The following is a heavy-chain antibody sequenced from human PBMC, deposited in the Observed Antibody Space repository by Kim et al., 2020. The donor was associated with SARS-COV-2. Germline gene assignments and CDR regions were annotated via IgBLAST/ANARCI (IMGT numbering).Heavy chain of an antibody. CDR2: ILYDGTNK. V-gene: IGHV3-30-3*01. CDR1: GFTFSSYA. J-gene: IGHJ4*01. CDR3: ARETGYYNGGAGQHGDY. Sequence: GGSLRLSCAASGFTFSSYAMHWVRQAPGKGLEWVSLILYDGTNKYYADSVKGRFTISRDNSKNTLNLQMNSLRAEDTAVYYCARETGYYNGGAGQHGDY. D-gene: IGHD2-8*02.